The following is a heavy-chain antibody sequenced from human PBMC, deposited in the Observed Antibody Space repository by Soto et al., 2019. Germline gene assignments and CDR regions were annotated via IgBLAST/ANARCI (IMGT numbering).Heavy chain of an antibody. CDR3: ARSITGTTRRGTFDI. J-gene: IGHJ3*02. D-gene: IGHD1-7*01. V-gene: IGHV3-23*01. CDR1: GFTFSSYA. CDR2: ISSGGGGT. Sequence: EVQLLESGGDLVQPGGSLRLSCAASGFTFSSYAINWVRRAPGKGLEWVSAISSGGGGTYYADSVKGRFIISRDNSKDTLYLQMNSLRAEDSALYYCARSITGTTRRGTFDIWGQGTMVTVSS.